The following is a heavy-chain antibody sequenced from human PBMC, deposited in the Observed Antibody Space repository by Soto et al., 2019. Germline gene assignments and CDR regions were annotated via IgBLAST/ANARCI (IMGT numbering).Heavy chain of an antibody. CDR1: GGSISSYY. Sequence: PSETLSLTCTVSGGSISSYYWSWIRQPPGKGLEWIGYIYYSGSTNYNPSLKSRVTISVDTSKNQFSLKLSSVTAADTAVYYCARGGFDILTGYXYYYYMDVWGKGTTVTSP. D-gene: IGHD3-9*01. CDR3: ARGGFDILTGYXYYYYMDV. J-gene: IGHJ6*03. V-gene: IGHV4-59*01. CDR2: IYYSGST.